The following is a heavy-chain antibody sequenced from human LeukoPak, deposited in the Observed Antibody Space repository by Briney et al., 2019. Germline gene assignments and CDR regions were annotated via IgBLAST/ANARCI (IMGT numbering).Heavy chain of an antibody. V-gene: IGHV3-23*01. CDR2: FSGSGGST. CDR3: AKDNEWLARDEAYFQH. CDR1: GFTFSSYA. J-gene: IGHJ1*01. D-gene: IGHD6-19*01. Sequence: PGGSLRLSCAASGFTFSSYAMSWVRQAPGKGLEWVSAFSGSGGSTYYADSAKGRFTISRDNSKNTLHLQMNSLRAEDTAVYYCAKDNEWLARDEAYFQHWGQGTLVTVSS.